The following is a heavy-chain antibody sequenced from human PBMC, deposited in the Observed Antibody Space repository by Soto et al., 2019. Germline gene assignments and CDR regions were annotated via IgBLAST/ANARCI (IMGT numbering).Heavy chain of an antibody. V-gene: IGHV1-18*01. J-gene: IGHJ4*02. CDR3: ARDPHYYDSSGKPFDY. D-gene: IGHD3-22*01. Sequence: GXSVKVSCNASGYTFTSYGISLVRQAPGQGLEWMEWISAYNGNTNYAQKLQGRVTMTTDTSTSTAYMELRSLRSDDTAVYYCARDPHYYDSSGKPFDYWGQGTLVTVSS. CDR1: GYTFTSYG. CDR2: ISAYNGNT.